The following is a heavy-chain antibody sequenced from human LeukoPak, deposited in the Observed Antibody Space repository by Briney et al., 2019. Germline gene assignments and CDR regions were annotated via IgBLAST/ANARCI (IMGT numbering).Heavy chain of an antibody. CDR1: GFTFSSYG. J-gene: IGHJ6*03. Sequence: GGSLRLSCAASGFTFSSYGMHWVRQAPGKGLEWVAFIRYDGTNKYYADSVKGRFTISRDNSKNTLYLQMNSLRAEDTAVYYCAKDYVGGYYYYMDVWSKGTTVTVSS. D-gene: IGHD3-16*01. CDR3: AKDYVGGYYYYMDV. CDR2: IRYDGTNK. V-gene: IGHV3-30*02.